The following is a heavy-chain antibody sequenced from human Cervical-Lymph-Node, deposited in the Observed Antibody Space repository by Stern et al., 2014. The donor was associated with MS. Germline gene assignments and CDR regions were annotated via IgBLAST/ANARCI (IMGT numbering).Heavy chain of an antibody. Sequence: VQLEESGGGVVQPGRSLRLSCAASGFTFSSYAMHWVRQAPGKGLEWVAVISYDGSNKYYADSVKGRFTISRDNSKNTLYLQMNSLRAEDTAVYYCARAYLPLFDYWGQGTLVTVSS. CDR2: ISYDGSNK. J-gene: IGHJ4*02. D-gene: IGHD3-16*01. CDR1: GFTFSSYA. V-gene: IGHV3-30*04. CDR3: ARAYLPLFDY.